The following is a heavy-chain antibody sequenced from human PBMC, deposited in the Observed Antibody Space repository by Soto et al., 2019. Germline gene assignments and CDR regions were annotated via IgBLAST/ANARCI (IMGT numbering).Heavy chain of an antibody. CDR2: IIPIFGTA. CDR1: GGTFSSYA. V-gene: IGHV1-69*13. D-gene: IGHD6-19*01. CDR3: AREKVAGTGNYYYYGMDV. Sequence: ASVKVSCKASGGTFSSYAISWVRQAPGQGLEWMGGIIPIFGTANYAQKFQGRVTITADESTSTAYMELSSLRSEDTAVYYCAREKVAGTGNYYYYGMDVWGQGTTVTVSS. J-gene: IGHJ6*02.